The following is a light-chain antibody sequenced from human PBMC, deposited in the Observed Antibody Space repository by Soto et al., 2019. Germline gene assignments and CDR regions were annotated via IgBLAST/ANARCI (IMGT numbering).Light chain of an antibody. CDR1: QSVSSSS. CDR2: EAS. J-gene: IGKJ1*01. CDR3: QKHSK. V-gene: IGKV3D-20*02. Sequence: SWSPGASARISCRASQSVSSSSLAWYQQNPGQAPRLLIYEASSRATGIPDRFSGSGSGTDFSLTISRLEPEDFEVYYCQKHSKFCEGTKVDVK.